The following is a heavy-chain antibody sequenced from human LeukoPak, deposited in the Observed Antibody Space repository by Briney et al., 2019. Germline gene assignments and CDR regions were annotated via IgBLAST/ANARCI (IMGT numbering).Heavy chain of an antibody. V-gene: IGHV1-2*06. CDR2: IDPNSGGT. D-gene: IGHD5-18*01. CDR1: GYTFTAYY. CDR3: ARSSEGGYSYGSDIDY. Sequence: ASVTISCKASGYTFTAYYMYWVRQAPGQGLECMGRIDPNSGGTNYAQKFQGRATIARDTSISTAYMEVSRLRSDDTAVYYCARSSEGGYSYGSDIDYWGQGTLVTVSS. J-gene: IGHJ4*02.